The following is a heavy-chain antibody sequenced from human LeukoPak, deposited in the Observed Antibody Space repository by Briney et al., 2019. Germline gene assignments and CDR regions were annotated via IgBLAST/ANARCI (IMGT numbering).Heavy chain of an antibody. D-gene: IGHD3-22*01. V-gene: IGHV4-34*01. CDR1: GGSFSGYY. CDR2: INHSGST. J-gene: IGHJ4*02. Sequence: KPSETLSLTCAVYGGSFSGYYWSWIRQPPGKGLEWIGEINHSGSTNYNPSLKSRVTISVDTSKNQFSLKLSSVTAADTAVYYCARRHNYYDSSGYYYFVLDYWGQGTLVTVSS. CDR3: ARRHNYYDSSGYYYFVLDY.